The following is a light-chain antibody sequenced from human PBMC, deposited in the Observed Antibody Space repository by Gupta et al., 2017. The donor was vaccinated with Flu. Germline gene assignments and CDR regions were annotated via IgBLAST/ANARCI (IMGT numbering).Light chain of an antibody. J-gene: IGLJ1*01. Sequence: GQTVRITCQGDSLRSYYANWYQQKPEQAPLVVMNGKMHRRALFRARYSDSGARNTASLSITGAQAEDEADYYCGSRDSSFNPDVFGTGTKVTVL. CDR1: SLRSYY. CDR3: GSRDSSFNPDV. V-gene: IGLV3-19*01. CDR2: GKM.